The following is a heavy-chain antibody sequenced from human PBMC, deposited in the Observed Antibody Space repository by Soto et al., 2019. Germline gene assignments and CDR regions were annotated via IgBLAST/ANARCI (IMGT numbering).Heavy chain of an antibody. CDR2: ISATGIST. Sequence: GGSLRLSCAASGFTFATYAMSWVRQTPGKGLEWVSAISATGISTHYADSVKGRVTISRDNSANTLSLEMSSLTAEDTAVYYCARDKDTSSWTGFDFWGHGTLVTVSS. CDR3: ARDKDTSSWTGFDF. CDR1: GFTFATYA. D-gene: IGHD1-1*01. V-gene: IGHV3-23*01. J-gene: IGHJ4*01.